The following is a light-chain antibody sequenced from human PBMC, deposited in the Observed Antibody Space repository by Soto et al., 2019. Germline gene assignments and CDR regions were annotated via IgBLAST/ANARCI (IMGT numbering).Light chain of an antibody. CDR3: SSYTSATTYV. J-gene: IGLJ1*01. V-gene: IGLV2-14*01. Sequence: SDLTHAAYGSSSPRRSISITNTGTSSDVGAYNYDSWYQQYPGEAPKVIIYDVSHRPAGVSNRFSGSKSGNTASLTISGLQTQDEADYYCSSYTSATTYVFGTGTKVTVL. CDR2: DVS. CDR1: SSDVGAYNY.